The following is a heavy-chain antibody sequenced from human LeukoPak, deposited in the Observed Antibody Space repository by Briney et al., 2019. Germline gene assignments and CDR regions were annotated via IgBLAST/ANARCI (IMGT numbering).Heavy chain of an antibody. J-gene: IGHJ5*01. CDR3: AREKFDS. CDR1: GFAFSNFA. V-gene: IGHV3-30*14. CDR2: VSYEGTIK. Sequence: GRSLRLSCAASGFAFSNFAMHWVRQAPGKGLQWVAVVSYEGTIKYYSDSAKGRFTISRDNSNSLISLQMDNLTTEGTAVYYCAREKFDSWGQGTLVIVSP.